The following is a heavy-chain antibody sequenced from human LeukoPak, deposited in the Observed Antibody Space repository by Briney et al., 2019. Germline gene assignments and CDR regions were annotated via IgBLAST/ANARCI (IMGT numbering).Heavy chain of an antibody. CDR1: GFTFSSYS. D-gene: IGHD6-13*01. V-gene: IGHV3-48*01. Sequence: GGSLRLSCAVSGFTFSSYSMNWVRQAPGKGLEWVSYISSSGSTKYYADSVKGRFTISRDNAKDSLYLQMNSLRGEDTAVYYCASGAAVGTSRFDFWGQGTLVTVSS. J-gene: IGHJ4*02. CDR3: ASGAAVGTSRFDF. CDR2: ISSSGSTK.